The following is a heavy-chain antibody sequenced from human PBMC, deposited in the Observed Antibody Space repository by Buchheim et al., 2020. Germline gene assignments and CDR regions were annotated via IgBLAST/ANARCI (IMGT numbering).Heavy chain of an antibody. J-gene: IGHJ6*02. V-gene: IGHV3-30*18. Sequence: VQLVESGGGLVQPGRSLRLSCAASGFTFSSYGMHWVRQAPGKGLEWVAVISYDGSNKYYADSVKGRFTISRDNSKNTLYLQMNSLRAEDTAVYYCAKTYVWGSYRFSNYYGMDVWGQGTT. CDR3: AKTYVWGSYRFSNYYGMDV. CDR1: GFTFSSYG. CDR2: ISYDGSNK. D-gene: IGHD3-16*02.